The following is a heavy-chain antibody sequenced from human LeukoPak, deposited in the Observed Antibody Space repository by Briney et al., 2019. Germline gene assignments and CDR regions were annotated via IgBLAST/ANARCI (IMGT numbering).Heavy chain of an antibody. D-gene: IGHD1-26*01. Sequence: SETLSLTCTVSGGSISRYSWNWTRQPPGEGLEWIGYIHNSGSSTHNPSLKSRVTISIDASKNQFSLKLSSVTAADTAVYYCARWGHSATYSSLYAFDIWGQGTMVTVSS. CDR1: GGSISRYS. CDR3: ARWGHSATYSSLYAFDI. V-gene: IGHV4-59*08. J-gene: IGHJ3*02. CDR2: IHNSGSS.